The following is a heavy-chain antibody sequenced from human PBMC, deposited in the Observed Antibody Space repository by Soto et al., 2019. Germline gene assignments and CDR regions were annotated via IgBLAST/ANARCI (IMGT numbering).Heavy chain of an antibody. CDR2: IYTSGST. Sequence: SETLSLTCTVSGGSISSYYWSWIRQPAGKGLEWIGRIYTSGSTNYNPSLKSRVTMSVDTSKNQFSLKLSSVTAADTAVYYCARGPPLLSSSGRRGPVCFDPWAQGTLVTVPS. D-gene: IGHD6-19*01. V-gene: IGHV4-4*07. CDR1: GGSISSYY. J-gene: IGHJ5*02. CDR3: ARGPPLLSSSGRRGPVCFDP.